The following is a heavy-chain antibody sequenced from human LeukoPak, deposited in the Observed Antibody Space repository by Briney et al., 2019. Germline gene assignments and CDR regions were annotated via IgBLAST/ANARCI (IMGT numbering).Heavy chain of an antibody. CDR1: GYSISSGYY. Sequence: PSETLSLTCTVSGYSISSGYYWGWIRQPPGKGLEWIGSIYHSGSTYYSPSLKSRVTISVDTSKNQFSLKLSSVTAADTAVYYCAREGRRDGYIYDAFDIWGQGTMVTVSS. J-gene: IGHJ3*02. CDR3: AREGRRDGYIYDAFDI. D-gene: IGHD5-24*01. CDR2: IYHSGST. V-gene: IGHV4-38-2*02.